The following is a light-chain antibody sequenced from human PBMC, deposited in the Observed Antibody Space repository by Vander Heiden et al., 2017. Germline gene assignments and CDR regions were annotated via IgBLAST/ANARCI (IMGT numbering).Light chain of an antibody. J-gene: IGKJ4*01. CDR3: QQYDNLGGLT. CDR1: QDITNY. CDR2: DAS. Sequence: DIQMTQSPSSLSASVGDRVTIACQASQDITNYLNWYQQKPGKAPKLLIYDASNLETGVPSRFSGSGSGTEFTFTINSLQPEDFATYYCQQYDNLGGLTFAGGTKVEIK. V-gene: IGKV1-33*01.